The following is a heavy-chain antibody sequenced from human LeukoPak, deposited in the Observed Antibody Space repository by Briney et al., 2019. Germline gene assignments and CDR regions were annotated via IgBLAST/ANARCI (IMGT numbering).Heavy chain of an antibody. D-gene: IGHD1-26*01. J-gene: IGHJ4*02. V-gene: IGHV3-73*01. Sequence: GGSLRLSCAAYGFAFSGSAMHWVRQASGKGLEWVGRIRSKANSYATAYAASVKGRFTISRDDSKNTAYLQMNSLKTEDTAVYYCTRQGYSGSPEDYWGQGTLVTVSS. CDR3: TRQGYSGSPEDY. CDR1: GFAFSGSA. CDR2: IRSKANSYAT.